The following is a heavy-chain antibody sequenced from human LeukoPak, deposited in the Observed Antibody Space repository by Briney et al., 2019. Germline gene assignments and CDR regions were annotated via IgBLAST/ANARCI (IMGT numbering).Heavy chain of an antibody. CDR3: AGLVGRYSSGLYYYYFDY. Sequence: SETLSLTCTVSGDSINSLDLWSWVRQPPGKGLEWIGEMYLSGTTHSNPSVKSRVTISIDKSKNQFFLNLSSVTAADTAVYYCAGLVGRYSSGLYYYYFDYWGQGPWSPSPQ. CDR2: MYLSGTT. D-gene: IGHD3-22*01. CDR1: GDSINSLDL. J-gene: IGHJ4*02. V-gene: IGHV4-4*02.